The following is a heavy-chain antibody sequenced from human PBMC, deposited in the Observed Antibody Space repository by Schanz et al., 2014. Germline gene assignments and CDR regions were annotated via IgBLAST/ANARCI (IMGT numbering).Heavy chain of an antibody. CDR2: MYINSGST. D-gene: IGHD5-12*01. CDR1: GFTVNTNY. CDR3: ARDGCSDGYNLAFDV. V-gene: IGHV3-53*01. J-gene: IGHJ3*01. Sequence: EVQLVESGGGLIQSGGSLRLSCAVSGFTVNTNYMSWVRQAPGKGLEWISSMYINSGSTQYADSVKGRFIISRDSSKNTLLLQMNSLRAEDTAVYFCARDGCSDGYNLAFDVWGQGTLVTVSS.